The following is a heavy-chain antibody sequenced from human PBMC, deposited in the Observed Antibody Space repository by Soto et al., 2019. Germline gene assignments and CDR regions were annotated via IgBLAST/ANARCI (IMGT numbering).Heavy chain of an antibody. CDR2: IYPDDNT. CDR3: ARLPGVFYYDNRDYDFHDY. CDR1: GLSVVGSY. Sequence: GGSLRLSCAASGLSVVGSYMNWFRQSPQKGLEWISVIYPDDNTYYAESVRGRFTLSKDSSRNTVSLQMNSLRAEDTAVYYCARLPGVFYYDNRDYDFHDYWCQRTILTVS. V-gene: IGHV3-53*01. J-gene: IGHJ4*02. D-gene: IGHD3-3*01.